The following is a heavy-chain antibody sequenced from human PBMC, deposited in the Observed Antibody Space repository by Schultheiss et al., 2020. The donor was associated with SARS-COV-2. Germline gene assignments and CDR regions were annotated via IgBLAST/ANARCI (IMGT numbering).Heavy chain of an antibody. J-gene: IGHJ4*02. CDR1: GYTFTSYG. V-gene: IGHV1-18*01. CDR2: ISAYNGNT. Sequence: ASVKVSCKASGYTFTSYGISWVRQAPGQGLEWMGWISAYNGNTNYAQKLQGRVTMTTDTSTSTAYMELRSLRSDDTAVYYCARGTYTVVTTSSLPGNYWGQGTLVTVAS. CDR3: ARGTYTVVTTSSLPGNY. D-gene: IGHD4-23*01.